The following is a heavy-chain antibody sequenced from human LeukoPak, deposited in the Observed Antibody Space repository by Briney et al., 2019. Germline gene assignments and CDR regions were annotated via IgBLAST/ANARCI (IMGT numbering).Heavy chain of an antibody. J-gene: IGHJ4*02. CDR2: INPNSGDT. D-gene: IGHD6-19*01. Sequence: ASVKVSCKASGYTFTGYYVQWLRQAPGQGLEWMGWINPNSGDTNYAQNFQGRVTMTRDTSISTAYMELGRLRSDDTAMYYRARGYSSAWSHTDYWGQGTLVTVSS. CDR3: ARGYSSAWSHTDY. V-gene: IGHV1-2*02. CDR1: GYTFTGYY.